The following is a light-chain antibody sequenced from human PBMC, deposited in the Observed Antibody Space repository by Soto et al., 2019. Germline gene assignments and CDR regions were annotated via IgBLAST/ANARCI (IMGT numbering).Light chain of an antibody. Sequence: ALAQSPSVSWSRTQTVTVSYSFVSSDVGAYNFVSWYQHHPGKAPKLMIYEVSKRPSGVPDRFSGSKSGNTASLTVSGLQAEDEADYFCSSYARGNNCYVFGTGTKVTVL. CDR2: EVS. CDR3: SSYARGNNCYV. J-gene: IGLJ1*01. V-gene: IGLV2-8*01. CDR1: SSDVGAYNF.